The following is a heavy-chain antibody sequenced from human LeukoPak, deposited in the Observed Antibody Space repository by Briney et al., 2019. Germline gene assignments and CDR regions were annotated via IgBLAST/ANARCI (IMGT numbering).Heavy chain of an antibody. CDR3: ATYRQVLLPFES. Sequence: GGSLRLSCAASGFTSSTYDMIWVRQPPGKGLEWVSSIFPSGGEIHYADSGRGRFTISRDHSKSPLSLQMNSLRAEDPAIYYCATYRQVLLPFESWGQGTLVTVSS. CDR2: IFPSGGEI. CDR1: GFTSSTYD. D-gene: IGHD2-8*02. V-gene: IGHV3-23*01. J-gene: IGHJ4*02.